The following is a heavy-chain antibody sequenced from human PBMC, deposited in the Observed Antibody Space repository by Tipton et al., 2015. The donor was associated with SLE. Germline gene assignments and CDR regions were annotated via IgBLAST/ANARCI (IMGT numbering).Heavy chain of an antibody. CDR3: ARRATVTTSPLGY. Sequence: VQLVQSGAEVKKPGESLKISCKGSGYRFTSYWIAWVRQMPGKGLEWMGRIDPSDSYTNYSPSFQGHVTISADKSISTAYLQWSSLKASDTAMYYCARRATVTTSPLGYWGQGTLVTVSS. J-gene: IGHJ4*02. CDR2: IDPSDSYT. CDR1: GYRFTSYW. D-gene: IGHD4-17*01. V-gene: IGHV5-10-1*01.